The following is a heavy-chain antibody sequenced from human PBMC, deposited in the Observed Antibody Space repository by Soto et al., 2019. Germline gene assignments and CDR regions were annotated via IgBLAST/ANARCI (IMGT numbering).Heavy chain of an antibody. CDR1: GYTFTSSG. J-gene: IGHJ5*02. D-gene: IGHD6-13*01. CDR3: ARSRSSSWYEGFDP. CDR2: ISAYNGNT. Sequence: ASVKVSCKASGYTFTSSGISWVRQAPGQGLEWMGWISAYNGNTNYAQKLQGRVTMTTDTSTSTAYMELRSLRSEDTAVYYCARSRSSSWYEGFDPRGQRTLVTVS. V-gene: IGHV1-18*04.